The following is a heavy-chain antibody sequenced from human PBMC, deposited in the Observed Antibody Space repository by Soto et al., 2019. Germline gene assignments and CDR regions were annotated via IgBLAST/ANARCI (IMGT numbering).Heavy chain of an antibody. CDR2: ISYDGSNK. CDR1: GFTFSSYG. CDR3: AKGVFADFWSGLDY. Sequence: SGGSLRLSCAASGFTFSSYGMHWVRQAPGKGLEWVAVISYDGSNKYYADSVKGRFTISRDNSKNTLYLQMNSLRAEDTAVYYCAKGVFADFWSGLDYWGQGTLVTVSS. V-gene: IGHV3-30*18. D-gene: IGHD3-3*01. J-gene: IGHJ4*02.